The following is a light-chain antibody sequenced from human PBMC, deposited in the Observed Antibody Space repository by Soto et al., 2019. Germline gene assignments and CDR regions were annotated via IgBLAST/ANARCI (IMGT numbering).Light chain of an antibody. V-gene: IGKV3-15*01. Sequence: EIVMTQFPATLSVSAGERATLSCRASQSLSGKLGWYQQKTGQAPRLLIYGASTRATGVQARFSGSGSGTEFPLTISSLQSDDFAVYYCQKHGTSVPLTFGGGTKVDIK. CDR3: QKHGTSVPLT. CDR1: QSLSGK. J-gene: IGKJ4*01. CDR2: GAS.